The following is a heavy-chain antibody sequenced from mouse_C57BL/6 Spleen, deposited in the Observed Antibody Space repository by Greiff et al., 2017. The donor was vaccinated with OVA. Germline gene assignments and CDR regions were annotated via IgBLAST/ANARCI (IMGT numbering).Heavy chain of an antibody. V-gene: IGHV1-22*01. D-gene: IGHD1-1*01. CDR1: GYTFTDYN. CDR2: INPNNGGT. Sequence: VQLQQSGPELVKPGASVKMSCKASGYTFTDYNMHWVKQSHGKSLEWIGYINPNNGGTSYNQKFKGKATLTVNKSSSTAYMELRSLTSEDSAVYYCASCGSSQTYWYFDVWGTGTTVTVSS. CDR3: ASCGSSQTYWYFDV. J-gene: IGHJ1*03.